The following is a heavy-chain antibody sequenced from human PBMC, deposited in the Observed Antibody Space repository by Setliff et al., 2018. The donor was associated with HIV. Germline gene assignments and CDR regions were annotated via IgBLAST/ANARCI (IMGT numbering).Heavy chain of an antibody. CDR2: VYYTGST. J-gene: IGHJ3*02. V-gene: IGHV4-59*01. CDR3: ARAATHYFGNNKSSWPDAFDI. CDR1: SGSISTYY. Sequence: SETLSLTCTVSSGSISTYYWTWIRKPPGKGLEYIGYVYYTGSTDYNPSLNGRVTISIDMSKSQFSLKLNSVTAADTAVYYCARAATHYFGNNKSSWPDAFDIWGLGTMVTVSS. D-gene: IGHD3-10*01.